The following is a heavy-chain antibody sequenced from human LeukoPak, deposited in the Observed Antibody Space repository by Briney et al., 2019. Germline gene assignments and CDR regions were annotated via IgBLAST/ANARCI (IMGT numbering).Heavy chain of an antibody. V-gene: IGHV3-7*05. CDR2: IKDDGSDV. D-gene: IGHD4-17*01. Sequence: GGSLRLSCAASGFRFSTFWMTWVRQAPGRGLEWVASIKDDGSDVSHVDSVEGRFTISRDNAQNSLFLQMTSLRDEDTAIYYCARHPDVGTVDYWGQGALVTVSS. CDR1: GFRFSTFW. CDR3: ARHPDVGTVDY. J-gene: IGHJ4*02.